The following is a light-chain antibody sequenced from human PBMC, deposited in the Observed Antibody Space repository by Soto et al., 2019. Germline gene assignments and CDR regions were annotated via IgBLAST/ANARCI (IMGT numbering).Light chain of an antibody. CDR1: TGVVTSGHY. Sequence: QAVVTQEPSLTVSPGGTVTLTCGSSTGVVTSGHYPCWFQQKSGQAPRALIYDTVNKHSWTPARFSGSLLGGKAALTLSGAQPADEAEYYCLLTYSGARLGVFGGGTQLTVL. CDR2: DTV. CDR3: LLTYSGARLGV. J-gene: IGLJ3*02. V-gene: IGLV7-46*01.